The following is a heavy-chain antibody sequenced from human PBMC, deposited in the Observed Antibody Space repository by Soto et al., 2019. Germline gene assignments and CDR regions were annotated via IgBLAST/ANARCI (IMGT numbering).Heavy chain of an antibody. J-gene: IGHJ6*02. CDR2: IYPGDSDT. V-gene: IGHV5-51*01. Sequence: PGESLKISCKGSGYTFTNNWVGWVRQMPGKGLEWMGIIYPGDSDTRYSPSFQGQVTISVDKSIATAYLQWSSLKASDTAMYYCARRSEYHYAFDVWGQGTAVTVSS. D-gene: IGHD3-10*01. CDR1: GYTFTNNW. CDR3: ARRSEYHYAFDV.